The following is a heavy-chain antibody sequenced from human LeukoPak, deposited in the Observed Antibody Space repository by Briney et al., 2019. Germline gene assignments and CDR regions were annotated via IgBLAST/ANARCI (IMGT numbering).Heavy chain of an antibody. CDR2: IYYSGST. CDR3: ARSREGDYGVPFDY. Sequence: SQTLSLTCTVSGGSISSGDYYWSWIRQPPGKGLEWIGYIYYSGSTYYNPSLKSRVTISVDTSKNQFSLKLSSVTAADTAVYYCARSREGDYGVPFDYWGQGTPVTVSS. CDR1: GGSISSGDYY. D-gene: IGHD4-17*01. V-gene: IGHV4-30-4*01. J-gene: IGHJ4*02.